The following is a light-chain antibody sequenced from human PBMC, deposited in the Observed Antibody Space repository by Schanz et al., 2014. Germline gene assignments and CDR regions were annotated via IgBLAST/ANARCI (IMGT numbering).Light chain of an antibody. V-gene: IGKV3-15*01. Sequence: EIVMPQSPGTLSLSPGERATLSCRASQNVRNRYLAWYQHKPGQAPRLLIYTANRRASGVPVRFTGSGSGTELTLIISSLQSEDVAIYFCHQCKSWPQDTCGQGTKLEMK. CDR2: TAN. CDR3: HQCKSWPQDT. J-gene: IGKJ2*01. CDR1: QNVRNRY.